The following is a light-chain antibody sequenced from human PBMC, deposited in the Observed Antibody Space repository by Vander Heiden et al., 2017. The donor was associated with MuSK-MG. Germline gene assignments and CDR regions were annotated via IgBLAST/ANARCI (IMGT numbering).Light chain of an antibody. CDR3: QQYGRSPPYT. Sequence: ELVLTQSPAPLSLSTGERATLSCRASQSVANNYLAWYQQKRGQAPRLLMYDASTRATGIPDRFSGSGSGTDFTLTISRLEAEDFGVYYCQQYGRSPPYTFGQGTNLEIK. V-gene: IGKV3-20*01. CDR2: DAS. CDR1: QSVANNY. J-gene: IGKJ2*01.